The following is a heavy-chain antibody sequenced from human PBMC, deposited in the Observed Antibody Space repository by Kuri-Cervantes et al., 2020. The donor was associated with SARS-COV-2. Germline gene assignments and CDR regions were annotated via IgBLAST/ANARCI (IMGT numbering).Heavy chain of an antibody. CDR3: ARATPSGPTTPGI. J-gene: IGHJ3*02. D-gene: IGHD3-10*01. V-gene: IGHV1-69*04. CDR1: GGTFSSYA. CDR2: IIPILGIA. Sequence: SVKVSCKASGGTFSSYAISWVRQAPGQGLEWMGRIIPILGIANYAQKFQGRVTITADKSTSTAYMELSSLRSEDTAVYYCARATPSGPTTPGIWGQGTMVAVSS.